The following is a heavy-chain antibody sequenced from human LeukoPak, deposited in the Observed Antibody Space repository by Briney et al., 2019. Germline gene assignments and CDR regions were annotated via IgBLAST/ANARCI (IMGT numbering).Heavy chain of an antibody. Sequence: SETLSLTCTVSGASISSYYWSWIRQPPGRGLEWIGYIYYSGSTNYNPSLKSRVTFSVDTSKNQFSLKLISVAAADTAVYYCARVKGVVTAILDYWGQGTLVTVSS. CDR3: ARVKGVVTAILDY. CDR1: GASISSYY. J-gene: IGHJ4*02. D-gene: IGHD2-21*02. CDR2: IYYSGST. V-gene: IGHV4-59*01.